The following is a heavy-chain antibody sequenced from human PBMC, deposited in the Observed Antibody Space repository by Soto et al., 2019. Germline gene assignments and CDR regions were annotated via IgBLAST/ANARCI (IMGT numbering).Heavy chain of an antibody. V-gene: IGHV1-18*01. Sequence: ASVKVSCKASGYTFTSYGISWVRQAPGQGLEWMGWISAYNGNTNYAQKLQGRVTMTTDTSTSTAYMELRSLRSDDTAVYYCATSNVYGDYESYDAFDIWGQGTMVTVSS. J-gene: IGHJ3*02. D-gene: IGHD4-17*01. CDR3: ATSNVYGDYESYDAFDI. CDR1: GYTFTSYG. CDR2: ISAYNGNT.